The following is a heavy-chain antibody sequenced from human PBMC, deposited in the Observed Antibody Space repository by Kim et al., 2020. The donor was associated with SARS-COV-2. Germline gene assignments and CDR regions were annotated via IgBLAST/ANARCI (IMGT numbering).Heavy chain of an antibody. CDR3: AKSGFGESTDYYDH. J-gene: IGHJ4*02. V-gene: IGHV3-23*01. CDR1: GFTFYNYV. Sequence: GGSLRLSCAASGFTFYNYVMVWVRQPPGKGLEWVSAISSSGGSTYYADSVKGRFTVSRDNSKNTLYLQMNSLRAEDTAVYYCAKSGFGESTDYYDHWGQG. CDR2: ISSSGGST. D-gene: IGHD3-10*01.